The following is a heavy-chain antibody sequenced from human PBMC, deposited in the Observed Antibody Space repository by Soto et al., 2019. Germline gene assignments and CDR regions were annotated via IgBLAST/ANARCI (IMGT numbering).Heavy chain of an antibody. CDR2: INHSGST. J-gene: IGHJ6*02. Sequence: QVQLQQWGAGLLKPSETLSLTCAVYGGSFSGYYWSWIRQPPGKGLEWIGEINHSGSTNYNPSLKSRVTISVDTSKNQFSLKLSSVTAADTAVYYCARGPSSDVWGQGTTVTVSS. CDR3: ARGPSSDV. V-gene: IGHV4-34*01. CDR1: GGSFSGYY.